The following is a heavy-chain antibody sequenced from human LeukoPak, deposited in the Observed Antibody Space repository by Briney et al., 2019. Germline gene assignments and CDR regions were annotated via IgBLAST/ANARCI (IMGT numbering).Heavy chain of an antibody. CDR1: GGSISSHY. Sequence: PSETLSLTCTVSGGSISSHYWSWIRQPPGKGLEWIAYIYYTGNTNYNPSLESRVTISVDTSKNQFSLKVNSVTAADTAVYYCARRDTYGQFIDYWGQGTLVTVSS. J-gene: IGHJ4*02. D-gene: IGHD3-10*01. CDR3: ARRDTYGQFIDY. V-gene: IGHV4-59*08. CDR2: IYYTGNT.